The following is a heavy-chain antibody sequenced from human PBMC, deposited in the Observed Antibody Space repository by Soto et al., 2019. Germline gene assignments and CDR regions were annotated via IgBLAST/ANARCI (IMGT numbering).Heavy chain of an antibody. CDR2: INAGNGNT. D-gene: IGHD1-26*01. CDR1: GYTFTSYA. CDR3: AREVGATLRQDYYYYYGMDV. V-gene: IGHV1-3*01. Sequence: ASVKVSCKASGYTFTSYAMHWVRQAPGQRLEWMGWINAGNGNTKYSQKFQGRVTITRDTSASTAYMELSSLRSEDTAVYYCAREVGATLRQDYYYYYGMDVWGQGTTVTVSS. J-gene: IGHJ6*02.